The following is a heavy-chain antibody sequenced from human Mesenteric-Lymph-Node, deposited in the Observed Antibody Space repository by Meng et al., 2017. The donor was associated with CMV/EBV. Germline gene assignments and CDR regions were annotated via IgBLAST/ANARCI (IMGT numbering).Heavy chain of an antibody. J-gene: IGHJ4*02. D-gene: IGHD3/OR15-3a*01. CDR3: ASGDDFWTGYHFDY. V-gene: IGHV3-7*01. CDR1: GFTFSNYW. Sequence: GESLKISCVASGFTFSNYWMSWVRQAPGKGLEWVANIKQDGSDRYYVDSVKGRFTMSRDNAKNSLFLQMNSLRAEDTAVYYCASGDDFWTGYHFDYWGQGTLVTVSS. CDR2: IKQDGSDR.